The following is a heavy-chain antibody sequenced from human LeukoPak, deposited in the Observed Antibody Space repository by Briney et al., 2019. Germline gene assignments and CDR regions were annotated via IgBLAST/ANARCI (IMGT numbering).Heavy chain of an antibody. V-gene: IGHV3-23*01. D-gene: IGHD4-11*01. CDR1: GXTFSNYA. CDR2: ISGSGGST. J-gene: IGHJ2*01. Sequence: GGSLRLSCAASGXTFSNYAMSWVRQAPGKGLEWVSGISGSGGSTYYADSVKGRFTISRDNSKNTLYLQMNSLRAEDTAVYYCAKFHSNYVAYWYFDLWGRGTLVTVSS. CDR3: AKFHSNYVAYWYFDL.